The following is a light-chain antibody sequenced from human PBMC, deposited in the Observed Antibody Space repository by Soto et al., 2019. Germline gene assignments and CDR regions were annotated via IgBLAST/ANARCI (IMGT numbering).Light chain of an antibody. CDR3: CSCAGRYTLWV. J-gene: IGLJ3*02. Sequence: QSALTQPRSVSGSPGQSVTISCTGTSSDVGDYNYVSWYQQHPGKAPKLMIYDVNKRPSGVPDRFSGSKSGNTGSLAISGISAHDDADYYCCSCAGRYTLWVFGGGTKLTVL. CDR1: SSDVGDYNY. V-gene: IGLV2-11*01. CDR2: DVN.